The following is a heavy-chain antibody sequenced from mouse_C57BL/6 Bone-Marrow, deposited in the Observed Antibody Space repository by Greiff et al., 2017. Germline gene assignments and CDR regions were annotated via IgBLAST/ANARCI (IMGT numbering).Heavy chain of an antibody. Sequence: QVQLQQSGPELVKPGASVKISCKASGYAFSSSWMNWVKQRPGKGLEWIGRIYPGDGDTNYNGKFKGKATLTADKSSSTAYMQLSSLTSEDSAVYFCARRGGPSWYFDVWGTGTTVTVSS. CDR2: IYPGDGDT. J-gene: IGHJ1*03. CDR3: ARRGGPSWYFDV. D-gene: IGHD3-3*01. V-gene: IGHV1-82*01. CDR1: GYAFSSSW.